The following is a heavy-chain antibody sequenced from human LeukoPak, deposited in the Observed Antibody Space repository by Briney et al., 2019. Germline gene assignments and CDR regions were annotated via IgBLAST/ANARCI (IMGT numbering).Heavy chain of an antibody. CDR1: GYTFTGYY. V-gene: IGHV1-2*02. CDR2: INPNSGGT. CDR3: ARDLYSSSSSYDP. J-gene: IGHJ5*02. D-gene: IGHD6-13*01. Sequence: ASVKVSCEASGYTFTGYYLHWVRQAPGQELEWMGWINPNSGGTNYAQKFQGRVTMTRDTSISTAYMELSRLRSDDTAVYYCARDLYSSSSSYDPWGQGTLVTVSS.